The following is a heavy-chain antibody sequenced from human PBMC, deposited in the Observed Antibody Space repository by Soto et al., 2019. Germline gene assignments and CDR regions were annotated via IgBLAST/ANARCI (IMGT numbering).Heavy chain of an antibody. CDR3: ARDEGDCSSTSCYTEFGMGV. V-gene: IGHV3-30-3*01. CDR1: GFTSSSSC. CDR2: ISYDGSNK. Sequence: AGCLRSCCGASGFTSSSSCRHWVRHAPLKRLEGVAVISYDGSNKYYADSVKGRFTISRDNSKNTLYLQMNSLRAEDTAVYYCARDEGDCSSTSCYTEFGMGVWGQGKTVTV. D-gene: IGHD2-2*02. J-gene: IGHJ6*02.